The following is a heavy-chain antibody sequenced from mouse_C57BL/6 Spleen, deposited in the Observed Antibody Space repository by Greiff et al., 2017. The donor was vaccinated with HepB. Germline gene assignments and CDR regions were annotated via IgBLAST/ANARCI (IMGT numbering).Heavy chain of an antibody. CDR2: ISSGSSTI. V-gene: IGHV5-17*01. J-gene: IGHJ1*03. D-gene: IGHD1-1*01. CDR3: ARRGRTTVVEYFDV. Sequence: EVQLVESGGGLVKPGGSLKLSCAASGFTFSDYGMHWVRQAPEKGLEWVAYISSGSSTIYYAETVKGRFTISRDNAKNTLFLQMTSLRSEDTAMYYCARRGRTTVVEYFDVWGTGTTVTVSS. CDR1: GFTFSDYG.